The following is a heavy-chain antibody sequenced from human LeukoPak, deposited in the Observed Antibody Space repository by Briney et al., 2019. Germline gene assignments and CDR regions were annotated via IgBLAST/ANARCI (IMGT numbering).Heavy chain of an antibody. CDR3: AKDSVAGSWFFGY. J-gene: IGHJ4*02. V-gene: IGHV3-23*01. Sequence: GGSLRLSCAASGFTFSSYAMGWVRQALGKGLEWVSAISGSGGSTYYADSVKGRFTISRDNSKNTLYLQMNSLRAEDTAVYYCAKDSVAGSWFFGYWGQGTLVTVSS. CDR2: ISGSGGST. D-gene: IGHD6-19*01. CDR1: GFTFSSYA.